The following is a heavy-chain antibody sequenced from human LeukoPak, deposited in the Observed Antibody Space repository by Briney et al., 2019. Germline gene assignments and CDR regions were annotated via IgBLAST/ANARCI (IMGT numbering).Heavy chain of an antibody. CDR3: AREGPRQPFDY. CDR2: IYTSGST. CDR1: GGSTSSYY. Sequence: SETLSLTCTVSGGSTSSYYWSWIRQPAGKGLEWIGRIYTSGSTNYNPSLKSRVTMSVDTSKNQFSLKLSSVTAADTAVYYCAREGPRQPFDYSRQGTLVTVSS. V-gene: IGHV4-4*07. J-gene: IGHJ4*02.